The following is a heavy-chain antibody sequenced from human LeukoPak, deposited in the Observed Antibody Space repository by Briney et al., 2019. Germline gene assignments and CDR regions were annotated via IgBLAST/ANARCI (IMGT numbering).Heavy chain of an antibody. Sequence: SETLSLTCTVSGGSISSYYWSWIRQPPGKGLEWIGYIYYIGSTNYNPSLKSRVTISVDTSKNQFSLKLSYVNAADTAVYYCARYISSGLDYWGQGTLVTVSS. D-gene: IGHD6-6*01. CDR1: GGSISSYY. CDR3: ARYISSGLDY. J-gene: IGHJ4*02. V-gene: IGHV4-59*08. CDR2: IYYIGST.